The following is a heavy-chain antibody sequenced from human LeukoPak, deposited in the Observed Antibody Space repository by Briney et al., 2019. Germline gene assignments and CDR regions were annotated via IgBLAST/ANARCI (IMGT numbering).Heavy chain of an antibody. D-gene: IGHD2-15*01. Sequence: GGSLRLSCAASDFSFITYAMSWVRQAPGKGLEWVSTISGGGDATYYADSVKGRLTISRDNSKNTLYLQMNSLRAEDTAVYYCAKDRVDIVVVVAASYYYYMDVWGKGTTVTISS. J-gene: IGHJ6*03. V-gene: IGHV3-23*01. CDR2: ISGGGDAT. CDR1: DFSFITYA. CDR3: AKDRVDIVVVVAASYYYYMDV.